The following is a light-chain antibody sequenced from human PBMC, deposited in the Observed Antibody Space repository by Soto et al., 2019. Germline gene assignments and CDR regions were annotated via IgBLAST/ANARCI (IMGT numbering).Light chain of an antibody. V-gene: IGLV2-18*02. CDR1: SSDFDSSNR. CDR2: DVS. Sequence: SALTQPPSVCGSPGQSDNIYCTGTSSDFDSSNRVSWYQQPPGTAPKLLISDVSNRPSGVPDRFSGSKSGNTASLTISGLQAEGEADYYCSSYTSSSTYVLGTGTKVTVL. J-gene: IGLJ1*01. CDR3: SSYTSSSTYV.